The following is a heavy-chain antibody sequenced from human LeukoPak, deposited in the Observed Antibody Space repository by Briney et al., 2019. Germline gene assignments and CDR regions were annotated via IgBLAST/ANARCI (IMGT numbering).Heavy chain of an antibody. Sequence: ASVKVSCKASGYTFTSYGISWVRQAPGQGLELMGGIIPIFGTANYAQKFQGRVTITADESTSTAYMELSSLRSEDTAVYYCASAYSSSWYGGVDYWGQGTLVTVSS. D-gene: IGHD6-13*01. V-gene: IGHV1-69*13. CDR1: GYTFTSYG. J-gene: IGHJ4*02. CDR3: ASAYSSSWYGGVDY. CDR2: IIPIFGTA.